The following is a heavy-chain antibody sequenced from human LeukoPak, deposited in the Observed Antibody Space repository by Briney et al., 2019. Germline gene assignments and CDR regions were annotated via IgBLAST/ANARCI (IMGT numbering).Heavy chain of an antibody. J-gene: IGHJ6*03. CDR3: ARGFKDYDFWSGYFLYYYYMDV. CDR2: ISSSSSTI. D-gene: IGHD3-3*01. Sequence: GGSLRLSCAASGFTFSSYSMNWVRQAPGKGLEWVSYISSSSSTIYYADSVKGRFTISRDNAKNSLYLQMNSLRAEDTAVYYCARGFKDYDFWSGYFLYYYYMDVWGKGTTVTVSS. CDR1: GFTFSSYS. V-gene: IGHV3-48*01.